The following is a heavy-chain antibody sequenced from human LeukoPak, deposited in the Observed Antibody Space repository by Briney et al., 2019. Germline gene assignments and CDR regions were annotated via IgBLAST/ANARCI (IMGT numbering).Heavy chain of an antibody. Sequence: GASVKVSCKASGYTFTSYDINRVRQATGQGLEWMGWMNPNSGNTGYAQKFQGRVTMTRNTSISTAYMELSSLRSEDTAVYYCARRKKYQLLGLSYYYGMDVWGQGTTVTVSS. J-gene: IGHJ6*02. CDR2: MNPNSGNT. CDR1: GYTFTSYD. V-gene: IGHV1-8*01. D-gene: IGHD2-2*01. CDR3: ARRKKYQLLGLSYYYGMDV.